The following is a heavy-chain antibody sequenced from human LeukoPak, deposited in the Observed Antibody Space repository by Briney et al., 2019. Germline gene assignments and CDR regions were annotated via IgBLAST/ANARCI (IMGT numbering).Heavy chain of an antibody. V-gene: IGHV3-9*01. CDR1: GFTFDDYA. CDR2: ISWNSGSI. Sequence: PGRSLRLSCAASGFTFDDYAMHWVRQAPGKGLEWVSGISWNSGSIGYADSVKGRFTISRDNAKNSLYLQMNSLRAEDTASYYCAKDRFTLAGWGQGTMVTVSS. J-gene: IGHJ3*01. CDR3: AKDRFTLAG.